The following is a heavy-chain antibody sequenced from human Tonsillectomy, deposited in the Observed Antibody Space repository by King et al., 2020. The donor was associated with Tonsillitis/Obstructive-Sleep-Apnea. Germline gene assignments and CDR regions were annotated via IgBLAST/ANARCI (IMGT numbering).Heavy chain of an antibody. CDR3: ANRPDVPAAIPCWFDP. D-gene: IGHD2-2*02. Sequence: ITLKESGPTLVKPTQTLTLTCTFSGFSLSSSGVGVGWIRQPPGKALEWLALIYWDDDKRYSPFLKSRLTITKDTSKNQVVLTMTNLDPVDTSTYYRANRPDVPAAIPCWFDPWGPGTLVTVSS. CDR1: GFSLSSSGVG. CDR2: IYWDDDK. J-gene: IGHJ5*02. V-gene: IGHV2-5*02.